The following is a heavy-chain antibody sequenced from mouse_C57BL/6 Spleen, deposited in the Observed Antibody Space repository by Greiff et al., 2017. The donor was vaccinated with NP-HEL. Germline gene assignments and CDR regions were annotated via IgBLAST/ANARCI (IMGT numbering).Heavy chain of an antibody. Sequence: QVQLQQSGPELVKPGASVKISCKASGYSFTSYYIHWVKQRPGQGLEWIGWIYPGSGNTKYNEKFKGKATLTADTSSSTAYMQLSSLTSEDSAVYYCAAGWLRYYAMDYWGQGTSVTVSS. V-gene: IGHV1-66*01. D-gene: IGHD2-2*01. J-gene: IGHJ4*01. CDR3: AAGWLRYYAMDY. CDR1: GYSFTSYY. CDR2: IYPGSGNT.